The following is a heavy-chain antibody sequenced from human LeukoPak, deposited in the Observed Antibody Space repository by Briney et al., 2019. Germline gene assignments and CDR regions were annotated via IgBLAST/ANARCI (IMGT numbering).Heavy chain of an antibody. CDR3: AREFGHCYGDNCFYFFDT. CDR1: GYTFTGYY. D-gene: IGHD4-23*01. V-gene: IGHV1-2*02. CDR2: INPNSGGT. J-gene: IGHJ4*02. Sequence: ASVKVSCKASGYTFTGYYMHWVRQAPGQGLEWMGWINPNSGGTNYAQKLQGRVTMTGDTSISTAYMELSRLRSDDTAVYYCAREFGHCYGDNCFYFFDTWGQGFRVTVSS.